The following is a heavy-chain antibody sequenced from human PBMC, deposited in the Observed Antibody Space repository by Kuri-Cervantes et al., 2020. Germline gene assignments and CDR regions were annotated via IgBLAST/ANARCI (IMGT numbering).Heavy chain of an antibody. V-gene: IGHV3-30-3*01. CDR1: GSTSSSYA. D-gene: IGHD3-3*01. Sequence: SLKISCAASGSTSSSYAMHWVRQAPGKGLEWVAVISYDGSNKYYADSVKGRFTISRDNSKNTLYLQMNSLRAEDTAVYYCARDSLDSYYDFWSGYRTDYNWFDPWGQGTLVTVSS. CDR3: ARDSLDSYYDFWSGYRTDYNWFDP. J-gene: IGHJ5*02. CDR2: ISYDGSNK.